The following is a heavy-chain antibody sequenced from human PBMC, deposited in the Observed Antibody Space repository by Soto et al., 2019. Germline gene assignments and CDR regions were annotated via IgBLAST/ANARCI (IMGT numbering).Heavy chain of an antibody. V-gene: IGHV5-10-1*01. CDR3: ARQIYDSDTGPNFQYYFDS. CDR2: IDPSDSQT. J-gene: IGHJ4*02. Sequence: PGESLKISCNGSGYSLAGDWITWVRQKPWKGLEWMGRIDPSDSQTYYSPSFRGHVTISATKSITTVFLQWSSLRASDTAMYYCARQIYDSDTGPNFQYYFDSWGQGTPVTVSS. D-gene: IGHD3-22*01. CDR1: GYSLAGDW.